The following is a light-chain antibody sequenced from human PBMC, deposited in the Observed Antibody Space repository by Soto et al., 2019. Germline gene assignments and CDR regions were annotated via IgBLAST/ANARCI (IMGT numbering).Light chain of an antibody. J-gene: IGKJ5*01. CDR2: GAS. CDR3: QQYRSTPIT. CDR1: QSVSSY. Sequence: EIVLTQSPATLSLSPGERATLSCRASQSVSSYLAWYQQKPGQAPRLLIFGASNRATGIPDRFSGSGSGTDFTLTISRLEPEDFAVYYCQQYRSTPITFGQGTRLEIK. V-gene: IGKV3-20*01.